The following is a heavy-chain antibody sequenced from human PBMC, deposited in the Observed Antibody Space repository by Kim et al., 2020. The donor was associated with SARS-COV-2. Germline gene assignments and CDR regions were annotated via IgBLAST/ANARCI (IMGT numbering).Heavy chain of an antibody. J-gene: IGHJ3*02. V-gene: IGHV3-53*01. Sequence: GGSLRLSCVAFGFTVRTNYMSWVRQAPGKGLEWVSLIYTGTVTNYADSVKGRFTISRDESNNTLYLQMNSLRVEDTAVYYCVREVRWSGSAFDIWGQGTMVTVS. D-gene: IGHD2-15*01. CDR2: IYTGTVT. CDR3: VREVRWSGSAFDI. CDR1: GFTVRTNY.